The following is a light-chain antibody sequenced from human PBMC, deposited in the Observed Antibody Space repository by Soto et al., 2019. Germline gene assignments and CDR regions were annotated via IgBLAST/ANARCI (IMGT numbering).Light chain of an antibody. CDR2: AAS. Sequence: DIQMTQSPSSLSASVGDRVTITCRASQDISSYLAWYQQKPGKAPNLLIYAASTLQSGVPSRFSGSGSGTDFTLTISSLQPEDSATYYCQQLNTFLPTFGGGTKVDIK. V-gene: IGKV1-9*01. J-gene: IGKJ4*01. CDR1: QDISSY. CDR3: QQLNTFLPT.